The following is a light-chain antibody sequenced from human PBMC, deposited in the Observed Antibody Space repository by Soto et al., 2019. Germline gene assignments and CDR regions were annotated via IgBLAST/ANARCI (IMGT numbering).Light chain of an antibody. V-gene: IGKV3-20*01. CDR2: GAS. Sequence: EIVLTQSPGTLSLSPGERATLSCRASQSVSSSYLAWYQQKPGQAPRLLFYGASSRATGIPDRFSGGGSGTDFTLTISRLEPEDFAVYYCQQYGSSPFTFGPGTKVDI. J-gene: IGKJ3*01. CDR3: QQYGSSPFT. CDR1: QSVSSSY.